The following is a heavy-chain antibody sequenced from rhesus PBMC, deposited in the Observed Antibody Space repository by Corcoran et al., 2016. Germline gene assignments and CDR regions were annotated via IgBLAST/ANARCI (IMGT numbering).Heavy chain of an antibody. D-gene: IGHD1-26*01. J-gene: IGHJ4*01. CDR2: IDWDDDK. CDR1: GFSLSTSGMR. CDR3: ARASITGTTEYYFDY. V-gene: IGHV2S2*01. Sequence: QVTLKESGPALVKPTQTLTLTCTFSGFSLSTSGMRVSWIRQPPGKALEWRARIDWDDDKYYSTSLKSRLTISKDTSKNQVVLTMTNMDPVDTATYYCARASITGTTEYYFDYWGQGVLVTVSS.